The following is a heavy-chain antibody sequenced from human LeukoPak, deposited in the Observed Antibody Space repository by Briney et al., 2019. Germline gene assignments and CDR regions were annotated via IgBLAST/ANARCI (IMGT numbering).Heavy chain of an antibody. J-gene: IGHJ4*02. CDR1: GFTFSSYE. V-gene: IGHV3-48*03. CDR3: ARGGYSSAWYVFDY. Sequence: GGPLRLSCAASGFTFSSYEMNWVRQAPGKGLEWVSYISSSGSTIYYADSVKGRFTISRDNAKNSLYLQMNSLRAEDTAVYYCARGGYSSAWYVFDYWGQGTLVTVSS. CDR2: ISSSGSTI. D-gene: IGHD6-19*01.